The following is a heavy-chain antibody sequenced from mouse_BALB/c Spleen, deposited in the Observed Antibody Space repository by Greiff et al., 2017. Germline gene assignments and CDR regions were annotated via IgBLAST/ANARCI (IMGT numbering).Heavy chain of an antibody. Sequence: QVQLQQSGPGLVAPSQSLSITCTVSGFSLTSYGVHWVRQPPGKGLEWLGVIWAGGSTNYYSALMSRLSISKDNSKSQVFFKMNRLQTDDTAMYYCARERSTVVGNYYAMDYWGQGTSGTVSA. J-gene: IGHJ4*01. D-gene: IGHD1-1*01. CDR3: ARERSTVVGNYYAMDY. CDR1: GFSLTSYG. V-gene: IGHV2-9*02. CDR2: IWAGGST.